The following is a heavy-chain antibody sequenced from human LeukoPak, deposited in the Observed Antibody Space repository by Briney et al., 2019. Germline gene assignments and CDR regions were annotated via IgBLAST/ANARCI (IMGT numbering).Heavy chain of an antibody. J-gene: IGHJ4*02. Sequence: GASVKVSCKASGYTFTSYAMHWVRQAPGQRLEWMGWINAGNGNTKYSQKFQGRVTITRDTSASTAYMELSSLRSEDTAVYYCAGESYSGYDSALGYWGQGTLVTVSS. CDR3: AGESYSGYDSALGY. CDR1: GYTFTSYA. CDR2: INAGNGNT. V-gene: IGHV1-3*01. D-gene: IGHD5-12*01.